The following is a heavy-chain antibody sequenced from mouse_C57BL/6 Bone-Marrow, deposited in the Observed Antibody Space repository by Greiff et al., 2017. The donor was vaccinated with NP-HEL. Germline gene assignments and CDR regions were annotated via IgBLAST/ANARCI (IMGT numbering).Heavy chain of an antibody. Sequence: VNVVESGAELARPGASVKMSCKASGYTFTSYTMHWVKQRPGQGLEWIGYINPSSGYTKYNQKFKDKATLTADKSSSTAYMQLSSLTSEDSAVYYCARTRWFSFDYWGQGTTLTVSS. V-gene: IGHV1-4*01. J-gene: IGHJ2*01. CDR1: GYTFTSYT. CDR3: ARTRWFSFDY. D-gene: IGHD2-3*01. CDR2: INPSSGYT.